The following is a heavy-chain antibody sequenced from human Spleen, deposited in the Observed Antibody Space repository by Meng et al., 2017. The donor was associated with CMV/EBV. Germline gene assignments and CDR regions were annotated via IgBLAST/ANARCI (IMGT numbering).Heavy chain of an antibody. V-gene: IGHV1-2*02. CDR2: INPNSGDT. Sequence: QVQRVQSGAELRKPGASVKVSCKASGDTFTDYYMHWVRQAPGQGLEWMGCINPNSGDTNYAQKFQGRVTMTRDTSISTAYMELSRLRSDDTAVYYCARGKVDTAISRLYFDYWGQGTLFTV. J-gene: IGHJ4*02. CDR3: ARGKVDTAISRLYFDY. CDR1: GDTFTDYY. D-gene: IGHD5-18*01.